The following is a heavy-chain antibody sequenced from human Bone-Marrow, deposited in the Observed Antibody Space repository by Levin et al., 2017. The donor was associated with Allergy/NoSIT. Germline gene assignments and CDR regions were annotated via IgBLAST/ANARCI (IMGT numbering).Heavy chain of an antibody. D-gene: IGHD6-19*01. J-gene: IGHJ4*02. CDR1: GFTFSSYS. CDR3: ARDLEAVAGEIDY. V-gene: IGHV3-48*01. CDR2: ISSSSSTI. Sequence: GESLKISCAASGFTFSSYSMNWVRQAPGKGLEWVSYISSSSSTIYYADSVKGRFTISRDNAKNSLYLQMNSLRAEDTAVYYCARDLEAVAGEIDYWGQGTLVTVPS.